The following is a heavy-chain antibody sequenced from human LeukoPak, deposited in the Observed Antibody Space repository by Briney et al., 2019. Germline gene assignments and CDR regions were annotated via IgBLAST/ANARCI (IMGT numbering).Heavy chain of an antibody. CDR2: LYPIDFDK. V-gene: IGHV5-51*01. D-gene: IGHD2/OR15-2a*01. CDR1: GYKFTSYW. J-gene: IGHJ4*02. CDR3: VRQKIVPGTSQLRTFDA. Sequence: KTGDSLKISCKASGYKFTSYWIAWVRQKPGHGLGCMGSLYPIDFDKTYSPSFQGQVTMSADRSINTAYLQWSSLKASDTAMYYCVRQKIVPGTSQLRTFDAWGLGTLVSVSS.